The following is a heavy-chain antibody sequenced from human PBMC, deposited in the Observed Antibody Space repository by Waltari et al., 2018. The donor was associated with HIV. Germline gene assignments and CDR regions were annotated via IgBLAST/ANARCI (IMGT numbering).Heavy chain of an antibody. Sequence: QVQLVQSGAEVKRPGASVKVSCKASGFTSIDHHRHRVRQAPGQGLEWMGWINPKNGGTNYAQKFQGRVTMTRDTSISTAYMELNRLTSDDTAVYYCASGEGGGWYSLGYWGQGTLVTVSS. V-gene: IGHV1-2*02. CDR2: INPKNGGT. J-gene: IGHJ4*02. CDR3: ASGEGGGWYSLGY. D-gene: IGHD6-19*01. CDR1: GFTSIDHH.